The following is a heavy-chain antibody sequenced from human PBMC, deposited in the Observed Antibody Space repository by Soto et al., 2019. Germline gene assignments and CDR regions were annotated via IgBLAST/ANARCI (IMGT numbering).Heavy chain of an antibody. J-gene: IGHJ4*02. V-gene: IGHV3-23*01. CDR3: ARWSYLDY. Sequence: WWYLRLSCVASGFSFVSYALTWVRQAPGKGLEWVSTISGSDGKTFYADAVKGRFSISRDISQSTLYLQMNSLRADDTAIYYCARWSYLDYWGQGTRVTVSS. D-gene: IGHD3-3*01. CDR1: GFSFVSYA. CDR2: ISGSDGKT.